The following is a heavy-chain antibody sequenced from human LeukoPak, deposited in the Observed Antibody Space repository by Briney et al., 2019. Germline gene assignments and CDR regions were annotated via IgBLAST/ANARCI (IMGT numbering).Heavy chain of an antibody. CDR2: IYYSGST. Sequence: SETLSLTCTVSGGSISSYYWSWIRQPPGKGLEWIGYIYYSGSTNYSPSLKSRVTISVDTSKNQFSLKLSSVTAADTAVYYCAREDIAADAFDIWGQGTMVTVSS. D-gene: IGHD2-15*01. CDR3: AREDIAADAFDI. J-gene: IGHJ3*02. CDR1: GGSISSYY. V-gene: IGHV4-59*01.